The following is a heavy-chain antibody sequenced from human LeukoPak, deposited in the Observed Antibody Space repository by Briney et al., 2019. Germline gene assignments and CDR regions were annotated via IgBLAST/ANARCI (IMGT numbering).Heavy chain of an antibody. CDR2: IRSKGFGGTT. J-gene: IGHJ4*02. V-gene: IGHV3-49*03. D-gene: IGHD3-22*01. Sequence: GGSLRLSCTASGFTFGDFAMSWFRQAPGKGLEWVGFIRSKGFGGTTENAASAKGRFTISRDDSKSIAYLQMNSLKTEDTAVYYCGRDADSSGYSPFDSWGQGTLVTVSS. CDR1: GFTFGDFA. CDR3: GRDADSSGYSPFDS.